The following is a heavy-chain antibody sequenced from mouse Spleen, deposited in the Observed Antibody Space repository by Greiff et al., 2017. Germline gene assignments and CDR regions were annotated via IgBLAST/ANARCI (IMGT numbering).Heavy chain of an antibody. Sequence: VQLQQPGAELVMPGASVKMSCKASGYTFTDYWMHWVKQRPGQGLEWIGAIDTSDSYTSYNQKFKGKATLTVDESSSTAYMQLSSLTSEDSAVYYCAREATVVAPYAMDYWGQGTSVTVSS. J-gene: IGHJ4*01. V-gene: IGHV1-69*01. CDR2: IDTSDSYT. D-gene: IGHD1-1*01. CDR3: AREATVVAPYAMDY. CDR1: GYTFTDYW.